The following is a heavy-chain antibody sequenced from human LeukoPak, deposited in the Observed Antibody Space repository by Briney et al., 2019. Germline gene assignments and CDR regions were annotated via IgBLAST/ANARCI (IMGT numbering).Heavy chain of an antibody. CDR2: ISGSASST. V-gene: IGHV3-23*01. J-gene: IGHJ4*02. D-gene: IGHD3-10*01. Sequence: GGSLRLSCAASGFTFSNYAMSWVRQAAGKGLGRVSAISGSASSTYYADSVKGRFTISRDNSKNTLYLQMNSLRAEDTAVYYCPRVGLYYGSGSYQSYLDYWGQGTLVTVSS. CDR3: PRVGLYYGSGSYQSYLDY. CDR1: GFTFSNYA.